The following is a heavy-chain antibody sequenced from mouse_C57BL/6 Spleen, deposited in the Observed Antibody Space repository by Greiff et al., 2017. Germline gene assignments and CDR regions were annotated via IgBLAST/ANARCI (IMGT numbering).Heavy chain of an antibody. J-gene: IGHJ4*01. V-gene: IGHV5-17*01. CDR2: ISSGSSTI. D-gene: IGHD2-5*01. Sequence: EVQVVESGGGLVKPGGSLKLSCAASGFTFSDYGMHWVRQAPEKGLEWVAYISSGSSTIYYADTVKGRFTISRDNAKNTLFLQMTSLRSEDTAMYYCARESNYDYYAMDYWGQGTSVTVSS. CDR1: GFTFSDYG. CDR3: ARESNYDYYAMDY.